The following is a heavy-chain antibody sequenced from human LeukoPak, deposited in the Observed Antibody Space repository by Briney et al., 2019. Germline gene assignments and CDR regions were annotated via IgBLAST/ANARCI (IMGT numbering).Heavy chain of an antibody. V-gene: IGHV3-64D*06. CDR3: VNQISGWVY. CDR2: SSSNGGST. CDR1: GCTFGNVR. D-gene: IGHD6-19*01. Sequence: GGSLRLSCSAAGCTFGNVRRHWVRQAPGQGLEYVSGSSSNGGSTYYADSAKGRFTISRDNSKNTLYLQMSSLRPEDTAVYYCVNQISGWVYWGQGTLVTVSS. J-gene: IGHJ4*02.